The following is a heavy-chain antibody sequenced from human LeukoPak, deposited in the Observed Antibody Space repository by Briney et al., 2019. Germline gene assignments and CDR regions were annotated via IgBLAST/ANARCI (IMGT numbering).Heavy chain of an antibody. Sequence: GGSMRLSCADSGFTFRSYWMSWVRQAPGKGLEWVANIKQDGSEKYYVDSVKGRFTISRDNAKNSLYLQMNSLRAEDTAVYYCARGFDSRFFDYWGQGTLVTVSS. CDR3: ARGFDSRFFDY. CDR1: GFTFRSYW. D-gene: IGHD3-22*01. CDR2: IKQDGSEK. V-gene: IGHV3-7*01. J-gene: IGHJ4*02.